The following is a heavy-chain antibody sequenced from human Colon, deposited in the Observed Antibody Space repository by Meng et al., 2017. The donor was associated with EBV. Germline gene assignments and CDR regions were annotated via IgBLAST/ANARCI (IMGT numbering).Heavy chain of an antibody. V-gene: IGHV1-3*01. CDR2: INAGNGNT. D-gene: IGHD3-22*01. CDR3: ARAGYDSSGYYPQPFDY. CDR1: GYTITSYA. Sequence: QAQLLHAWAKVKKPGASVKVSCKASGYTITSYAMHWVRHDPGQRLEWMGWINAGNGNTKYSQRFQGRVTITRDTSASTAYMELSSLRSEDTTVYYCARAGYDSSGYYPQPFDYWGQGTLVTSPQ. J-gene: IGHJ4*02.